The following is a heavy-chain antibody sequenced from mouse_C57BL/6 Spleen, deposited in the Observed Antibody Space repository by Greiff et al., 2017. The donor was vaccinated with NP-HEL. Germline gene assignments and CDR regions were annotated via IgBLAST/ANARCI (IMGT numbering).Heavy chain of an antibody. D-gene: IGHD2-4*01. J-gene: IGHJ3*01. Sequence: VKLMESGPGLVAPSQSLSITCTVSGFSLTSYAISWVRQPPGKGLEWLGVIWTGGGTNYNSALKSRLSISKDNSKSQVFLKMNSLQTDDTARYYCARIPLSDYDPPLAYWGQGTLVTVSA. CDR3: ARIPLSDYDPPLAY. CDR1: GFSLTSYA. CDR2: IWTGGGT. V-gene: IGHV2-9-1*01.